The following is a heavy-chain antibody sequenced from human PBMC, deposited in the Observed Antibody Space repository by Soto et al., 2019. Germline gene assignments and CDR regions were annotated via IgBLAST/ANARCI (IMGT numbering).Heavy chain of an antibody. CDR2: IIPIFGTA. CDR1: GGTFSIYA. V-gene: IGHV1-69*13. CDR3: ARDPKYYDSSWVVKIYYYYYGMDV. J-gene: IGHJ6*02. Sequence: GASVKVSCKASGGTFSIYAISWVRQAPGQGLEWMAGIIPIFGTANYAQKFQGRVTINADEYTSTAYMELSSLRSEDTAVYYCARDPKYYDSSWVVKIYYYYYGMDVWGQGTTVTVSS. D-gene: IGHD3-22*01.